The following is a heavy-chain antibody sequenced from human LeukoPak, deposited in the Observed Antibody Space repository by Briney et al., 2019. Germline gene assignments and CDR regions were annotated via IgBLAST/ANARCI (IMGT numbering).Heavy chain of an antibody. CDR1: GFTFSSYS. Sequence: GGSLRLSCAASGFTFSSYSMNWVRQAPGKGLEWVSSISTSSSYIYYADSVEGRFTISRDNAKNSLYLQMNSLRAEDTAVYYCAKAGAVVVVAAKFFDYWGQGTLVTVSS. CDR3: AKAGAVVVVAAKFFDY. J-gene: IGHJ4*02. D-gene: IGHD2-15*01. V-gene: IGHV3-21*04. CDR2: ISTSSSYI.